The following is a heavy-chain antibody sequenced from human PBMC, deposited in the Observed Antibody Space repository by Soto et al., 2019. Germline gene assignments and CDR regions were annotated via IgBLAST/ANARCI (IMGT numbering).Heavy chain of an antibody. V-gene: IGHV3-23*01. CDR2: ITGSSGGT. Sequence: EVQLLESGGGLVQPGGSLRLSCAASGFTFSGYAMTWVRQAPGKGLEWVSAITGSSGGTSYADSVKGRFTISRDNSKNTLYLQMNSLRAEDTAVYYCAKRVSGWYWVDYWGQGTLVTVSS. J-gene: IGHJ4*02. CDR1: GFTFSGYA. CDR3: AKRVSGWYWVDY. D-gene: IGHD6-19*01.